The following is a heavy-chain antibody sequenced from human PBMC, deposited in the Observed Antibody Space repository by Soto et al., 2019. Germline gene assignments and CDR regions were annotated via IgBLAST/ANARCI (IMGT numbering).Heavy chain of an antibody. J-gene: IGHJ4*02. V-gene: IGHV3-21*01. CDR1: GFTFTRYS. CDR3: ARESEDLTSTSDY. CDR2: ISSTTTYI. Sequence: PVGSLRLSCAASGFTFTRYSMNWVSQAPGKGLEWVSSISSTTTYIYYADSMKGRFTVSRDNAKNSVYMEMNSLSAEDTALYYCARESEDLTSTSDYWGKGTRVTAPQ.